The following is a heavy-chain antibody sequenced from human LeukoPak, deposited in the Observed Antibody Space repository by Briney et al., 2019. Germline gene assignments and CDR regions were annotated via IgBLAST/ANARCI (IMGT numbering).Heavy chain of an antibody. CDR1: GLSAYG. Sequence: GGSLRLSCAASGLSAYGMIWGRQAPGKGLEWVSAMSGGGTTTYYADSAKGRFTISQDNSKNTLYLQMNSLRAEDTAIYYCAKTYDNLWYFDFWGQGTLVTVSS. CDR2: MSGGGTTT. J-gene: IGHJ4*02. D-gene: IGHD1-1*01. V-gene: IGHV3-23*01. CDR3: AKTYDNLWYFDF.